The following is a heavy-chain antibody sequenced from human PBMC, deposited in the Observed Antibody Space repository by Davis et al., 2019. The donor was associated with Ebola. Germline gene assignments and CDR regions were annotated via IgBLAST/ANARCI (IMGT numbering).Heavy chain of an antibody. CDR2: IVSTSDTI. D-gene: IGHD3-16*01. CDR3: ARDGGRTFDL. CDR1: GFAFRGSS. J-gene: IGHJ3*01. Sequence: GESLKISCVASGFAFRGSSMDWVRQTPGKGLEWLAYIVSTSDTIYYADSVKGRFTISRDNAKNAVYLQMNNLRDEDTGVYYCARDGGRTFDLWGQGTTVNVSS. V-gene: IGHV3-48*02.